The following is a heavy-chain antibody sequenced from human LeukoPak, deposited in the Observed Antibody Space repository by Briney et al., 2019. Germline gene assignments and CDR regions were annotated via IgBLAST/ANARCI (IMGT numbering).Heavy chain of an antibody. CDR1: GFTFSSYG. D-gene: IGHD6-13*01. CDR3: AKDFIAAAGCFDY. CDR2: ISYDGSNK. V-gene: IGHV3-30*18. J-gene: IGHJ4*02. Sequence: GGSLRLSCAASGFTFSSYGMHWVRQAPGKGLEWVAVISYDGSNKYYADSVKGRFTISRDNSKNTLYLQMNSLRAEDTAVYYCAKDFIAAAGCFDYWGQGTLVTVSS.